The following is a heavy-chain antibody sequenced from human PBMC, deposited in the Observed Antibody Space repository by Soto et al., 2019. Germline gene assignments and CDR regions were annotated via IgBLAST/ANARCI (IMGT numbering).Heavy chain of an antibody. D-gene: IGHD6-19*01. CDR2: ISHSGNT. CDR3: ARDKRGSSFMDV. V-gene: IGHV4-59*01. Sequence: PSETLALTCSFSGGSPTDDYWNWIRQPPGKGLEWIAYISHSGNTHYNPSLKGRVTISVDTSQNQLSLKLSPVTAADTAVYYCARDKRGSSFMDVWGQGTTVTVS. J-gene: IGHJ6*02. CDR1: GGSPTDDY.